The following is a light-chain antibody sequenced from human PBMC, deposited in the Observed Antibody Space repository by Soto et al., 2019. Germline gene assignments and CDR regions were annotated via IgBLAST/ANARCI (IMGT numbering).Light chain of an antibody. V-gene: IGLV3-1*01. CDR3: QAWDSGTVV. CDR1: KLGDKY. CDR2: QDK. J-gene: IGLJ2*01. Sequence: SYELTQPPSVSVSPGQTASITCSGDKLGDKYTCWYQQKPGQSPVLVIYQDKKRTSGIPERFSGSNSENTATLTISGTQAMDEADYYCQAWDSGTVVFGGGTKLTVL.